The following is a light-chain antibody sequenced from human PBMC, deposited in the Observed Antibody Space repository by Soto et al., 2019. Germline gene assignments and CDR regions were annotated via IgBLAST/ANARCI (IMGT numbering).Light chain of an antibody. V-gene: IGKV1-39*01. CDR2: AAS. Sequence: DIQLTQSQSFLSASVGDRVTITCRASQGISNYLNWYQQKPGKAPKVLIYAASNLQSGVPSRFSGSGSGTDFTLTISILQREDVATYFCQQSYSSSWTFGPGTKVDIK. J-gene: IGKJ1*01. CDR3: QQSYSSSWT. CDR1: QGISNY.